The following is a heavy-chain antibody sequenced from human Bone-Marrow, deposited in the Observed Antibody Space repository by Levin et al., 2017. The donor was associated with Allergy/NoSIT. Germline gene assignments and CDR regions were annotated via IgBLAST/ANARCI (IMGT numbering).Heavy chain of an antibody. CDR2: ISSSSSYT. Sequence: GESLKISCAASGFTFSDYYMSWIRQAPGKGLEWVSYISSSSSYTNYADSVKGRFTISRDNAKNSLYLQMNSLRAEDTAVYYCARDRMGRGGTVTLYYFDYWGQGTLVTVSS. J-gene: IGHJ4*02. CDR1: GFTFSDYY. CDR3: ARDRMGRGGTVTLYYFDY. D-gene: IGHD4-17*01. V-gene: IGHV3-11*05.